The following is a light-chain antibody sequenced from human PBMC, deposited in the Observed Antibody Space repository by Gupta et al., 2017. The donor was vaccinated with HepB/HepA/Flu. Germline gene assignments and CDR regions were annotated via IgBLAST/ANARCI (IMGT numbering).Light chain of an antibody. Sequence: DIQMTQSPSSLSASVGDRVTITCQASQDIRKYLNSHQQKPGKTPKFLISDASNWETGVPSRFSGSGFGKDFTFTISSRLPEDSAAYYCQQYDYLQAWTLGQGTRLEMK. CDR1: QDIRKY. V-gene: IGKV1-33*01. J-gene: IGKJ5*01. CDR3: QQYDYLQAWT. CDR2: DAS.